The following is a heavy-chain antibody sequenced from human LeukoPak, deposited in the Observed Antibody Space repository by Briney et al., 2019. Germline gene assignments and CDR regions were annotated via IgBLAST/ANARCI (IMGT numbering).Heavy chain of an antibody. CDR1: GITFSAYA. V-gene: IGHV3-23*01. CDR2: FGGGSSST. J-gene: IGHJ4*02. Sequence: HSGGSLRLSCAASGITFSAYAMNWVRQAPGRGLEWVSAFGGGSSSTYYADSVRGRFTISRDNSKNTVYLQMDSLRAEDTAVYYCAKENPLQNWNYDYWGQGTLVTVSS. D-gene: IGHD1-1*01. CDR3: AKENPLQNWNYDY.